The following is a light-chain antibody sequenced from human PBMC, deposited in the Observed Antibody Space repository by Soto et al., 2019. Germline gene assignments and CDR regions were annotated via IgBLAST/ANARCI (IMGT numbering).Light chain of an antibody. V-gene: IGLV2-11*01. CDR1: SSDVGGYNY. J-gene: IGLJ1*01. CDR2: DVS. Sequence: QSALTQPRSVSGSPGQSVTISCTGTSSDVGGYNYVSWYQQHPGKAPKLMIYDVSKRPSGVPDRFSGSKSGNTASLTISGLQAEDEADYYCCSYARSYTWVFGTGTKLTVL. CDR3: CSYARSYTWV.